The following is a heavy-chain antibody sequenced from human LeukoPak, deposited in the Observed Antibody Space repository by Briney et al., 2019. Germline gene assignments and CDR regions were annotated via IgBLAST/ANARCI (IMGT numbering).Heavy chain of an antibody. CDR2: IYHSGST. J-gene: IGHJ4*02. CDR1: GYSISSGYY. V-gene: IGHV4-38-2*01. D-gene: IGHD3-3*01. CDR3: ARLIGPVLRFLEWYEGYSYYFDY. Sequence: SETLSLTCAVSGYSISSGYYWGWIRQPPGKGLEWIGCIYHSGSTYYNPSLKSRVTISVDTSKNQFSLKLSSVTAADTAVYYCARLIGPVLRFLEWYEGYSYYFDYWGQGTLVTVSS.